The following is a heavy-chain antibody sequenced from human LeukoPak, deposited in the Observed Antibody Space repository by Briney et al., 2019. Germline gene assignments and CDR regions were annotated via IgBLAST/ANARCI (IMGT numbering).Heavy chain of an antibody. CDR2: INPNSGGT. J-gene: IGHJ5*02. D-gene: IGHD3-3*01. CDR3: ARGGKDLQATTFGVVTDRRRANWFDP. V-gene: IGHV1-2*02. Sequence: GASVKVSCKASGYTFTGYYMHWVRQAPGQGLEWMGWINPNSGGTNYAQKFQGRVTMTRDTSISTAYMELSRLRSDDTAVYYCARGGKDLQATTFGVVTDRRRANWFDPWGQGTLVTVSS. CDR1: GYTFTGYY.